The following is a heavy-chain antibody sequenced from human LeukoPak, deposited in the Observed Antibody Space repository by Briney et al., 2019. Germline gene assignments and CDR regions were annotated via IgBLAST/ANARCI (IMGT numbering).Heavy chain of an antibody. CDR2: ISFDGSGQ. J-gene: IGHJ4*02. Sequence: PGRSLRLSCAASGFTFTAYGMHWVRQAPGKGLKWLAVISFDGSGQYYADSVKGRFTISRGDSKNMLYLQMNSLRVEDTAVYYCARDLNLGTTDSYWGQGTLVTISS. CDR3: ARDLNLGTTDSY. D-gene: IGHD4-4*01. V-gene: IGHV3-30*03. CDR1: GFTFTAYG.